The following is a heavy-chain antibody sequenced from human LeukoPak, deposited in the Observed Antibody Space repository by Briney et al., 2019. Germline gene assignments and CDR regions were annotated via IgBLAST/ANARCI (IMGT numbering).Heavy chain of an antibody. J-gene: IGHJ4*02. CDR3: ARVRRIAATPSPYFDY. V-gene: IGHV3-21*04. Sequence: GGSLRLSCAASGFTFSSYSMNWVRQAPGKGLEWVSSISSSSSYIYYADSVKGRFTISRDNAKNSLYLQMNSLRAEDTAVYYCARVRRIAATPSPYFDYWGQGTLVTVSS. CDR2: ISSSSSYI. D-gene: IGHD6-6*01. CDR1: GFTFSSYS.